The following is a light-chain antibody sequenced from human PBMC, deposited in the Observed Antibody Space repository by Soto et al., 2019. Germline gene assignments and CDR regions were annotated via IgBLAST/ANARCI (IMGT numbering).Light chain of an antibody. CDR1: QGISNY. CDR2: GAT. CDR3: QQLKSYVT. J-gene: IGKJ5*01. V-gene: IGKV1-9*01. Sequence: EIQMTQTPSFLSASGGSRATTTLRASQGISNYLAWYQQKPGKTPRLLIYGATTLQSGVPSRFSGSGSGTDFALTISSLQPEDFATYYCQQLKSYVTFGQGTRLAI.